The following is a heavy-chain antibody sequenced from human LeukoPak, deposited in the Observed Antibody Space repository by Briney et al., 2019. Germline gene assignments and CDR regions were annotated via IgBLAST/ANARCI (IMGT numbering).Heavy chain of an antibody. D-gene: IGHD2-2*01. CDR3: ARVQPGSYFDAFDI. J-gene: IGHJ3*02. CDR2: INHSGST. Sequence: SETLSLTCTVYGGSFSGYYWSWIRQPPGKGLEWIGEINHSGSTNYNPSLKSRVTISVDTSKNQFSLKLSSVTAADTAVYYCARVQPGSYFDAFDIWGQGTMVTVSS. V-gene: IGHV4-34*01. CDR1: GGSFSGYY.